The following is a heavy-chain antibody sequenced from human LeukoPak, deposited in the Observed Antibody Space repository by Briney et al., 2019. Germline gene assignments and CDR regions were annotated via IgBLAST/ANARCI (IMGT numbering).Heavy chain of an antibody. CDR3: ARLNSPGWFDP. J-gene: IGHJ5*02. D-gene: IGHD4-23*01. V-gene: IGHV4-59*01. CDR2: IYYSGST. Sequence: SETLSLTCSVSGGSISSYYWSWIRQPPGKGLEWIGYIYYSGSTNYNPSLKSRVTISVDTSKNQFSLKLSSVTAADTAVYYCARLNSPGWFDPWGQGTLVTVSS. CDR1: GGSISSYY.